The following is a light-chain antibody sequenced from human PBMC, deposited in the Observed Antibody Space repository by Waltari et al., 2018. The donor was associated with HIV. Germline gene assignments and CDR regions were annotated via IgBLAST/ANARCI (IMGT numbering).Light chain of an antibody. Sequence: EVVMTQSPAALSVSPGERATLSCRASQSVSTNLAWYQQKYGQGPRLLIYGASTRATGIPARFSGSGSGTEFTLTISSLQSEDFAVYFCQQYDDWPPITFGQGTRLEIK. V-gene: IGKV3-15*01. J-gene: IGKJ5*01. CDR2: GAS. CDR1: QSVSTN. CDR3: QQYDDWPPIT.